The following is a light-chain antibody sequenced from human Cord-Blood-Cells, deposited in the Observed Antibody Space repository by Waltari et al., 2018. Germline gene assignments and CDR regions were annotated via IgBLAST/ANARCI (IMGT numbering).Light chain of an antibody. CDR3: SSYTSSSTLV. CDR1: SSDVGGYNY. J-gene: IGLJ3*02. Sequence: QSALTQPASVSGSPGQSITISCTGTSSDVGGYNYVPWYQQHPGKAPKLMIYKVSNRPSGVSNRFSGSKSGNTASLTISGLQAEDEADYYCSSYTSSSTLVFGGGTKLTVL. CDR2: KVS. V-gene: IGLV2-14*01.